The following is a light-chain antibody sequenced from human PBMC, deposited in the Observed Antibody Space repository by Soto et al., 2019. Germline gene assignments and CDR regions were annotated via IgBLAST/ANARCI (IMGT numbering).Light chain of an antibody. CDR3: QQYNVYPLT. J-gene: IGKJ1*01. CDR2: KAS. V-gene: IGKV1-5*03. Sequence: DIQMTQSPSTLSASVGDRVTITCRASESISDWLAWYQQKPGEAPNLLIQKASTLKSGVPSRFSGSGSGTEFTLTIGSLQPDDFATYYCQQYNVYPLTFGQGTKVDIK. CDR1: ESISDW.